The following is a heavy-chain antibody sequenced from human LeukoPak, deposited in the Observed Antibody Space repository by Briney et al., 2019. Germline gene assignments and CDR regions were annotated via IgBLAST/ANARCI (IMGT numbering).Heavy chain of an antibody. V-gene: IGHV3-23*01. CDR3: AKDLGKSNYDILTGYFFDH. Sequence: PGGSLRLSCAASGLAFTSYAMSRVRQAPPRGLEWVSGIFVTGGSTYYADSVKGRFTISRDNSTNTLYLRMSSLTAEDTAVYYCAKDLGKSNYDILTGYFFDHWGQGTLVTVSS. CDR1: GLAFTSYA. CDR2: IFVTGGST. D-gene: IGHD3-9*01. J-gene: IGHJ4*02.